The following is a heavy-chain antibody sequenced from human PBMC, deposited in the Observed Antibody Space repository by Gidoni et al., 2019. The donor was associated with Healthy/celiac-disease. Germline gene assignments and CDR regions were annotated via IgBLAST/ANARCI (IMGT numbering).Heavy chain of an antibody. J-gene: IGHJ3*02. D-gene: IGHD2-15*01. CDR2: IYYSGST. CDR3: ASPYCSGGSCYLATHDAFDI. Sequence: QLQLQESGPGLVKPSETLSLTCTVSGGSISSSSYYWGWIRQPPGKGLEWIGSIYYSGSTYYNPSLKSRVTISVDTSKNQFSLKLSSVTAADTAVYYCASPYCSGGSCYLATHDAFDIWGQGTMVTVSS. V-gene: IGHV4-39*01. CDR1: GGSISSSSYY.